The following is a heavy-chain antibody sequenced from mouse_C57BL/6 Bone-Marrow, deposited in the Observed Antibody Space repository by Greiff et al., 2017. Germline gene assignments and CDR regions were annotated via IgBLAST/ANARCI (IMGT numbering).Heavy chain of an antibody. V-gene: IGHV5-17*01. CDR3: ARGDCGSSPFAY. CDR1: GFTFSDYG. CDR2: ISSGSSTI. Sequence: VQLKQSGGGLVKPGGSLKLSCAASGFTFSDYGMHWVRQAPEQGLEWVAYISSGSSTIYYADTVKGRFTISRDNAKNTLFLQMTSLRSEDTAVYYCARGDCGSSPFAYWGQGTLVTVSA. D-gene: IGHD1-1*01. J-gene: IGHJ3*01.